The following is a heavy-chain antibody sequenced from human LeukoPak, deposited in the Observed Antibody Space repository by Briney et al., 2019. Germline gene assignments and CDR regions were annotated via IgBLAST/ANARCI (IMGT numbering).Heavy chain of an antibody. D-gene: IGHD3-22*01. CDR1: GFTFSSYE. Sequence: GGSLRLSCAASGFTFSSYEMNWVRQAPGKGLEWVSYISSSGSTIYYADSVKGRFTISRDNAKNSLYLQMNSLRVEDTAVYYCARDQTPHYYDSSGYYRNGAFDIWGQGTMVTVPS. CDR3: ARDQTPHYYDSSGYYRNGAFDI. CDR2: ISSSGSTI. V-gene: IGHV3-48*03. J-gene: IGHJ3*02.